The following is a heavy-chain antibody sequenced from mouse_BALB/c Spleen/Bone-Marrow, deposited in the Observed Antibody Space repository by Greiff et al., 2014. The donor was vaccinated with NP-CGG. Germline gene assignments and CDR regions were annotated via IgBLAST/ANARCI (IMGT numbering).Heavy chain of an antibody. D-gene: IGHD1-1*01. CDR2: ISTYSGNT. J-gene: IGHJ2*01. CDR1: GYTFTAYA. Sequence: QVQLKESGPELVRPGVSVKLSCKGPGYTFTAYAMHWVKQSHAKSLEWIGLISTYSGNTHYNQNFKGKATMTVDKSSSTAYMELARLTSEDSAIYYCARNFYGSSYFDYWGQGTTLTVSS. V-gene: IGHV1-67*01. CDR3: ARNFYGSSYFDY.